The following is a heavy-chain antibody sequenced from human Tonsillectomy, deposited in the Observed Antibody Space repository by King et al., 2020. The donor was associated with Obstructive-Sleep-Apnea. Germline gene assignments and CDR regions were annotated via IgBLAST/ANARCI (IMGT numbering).Heavy chain of an antibody. Sequence: VQLVESGGGLVKPGGSLRLSCAASGFTFSGYSMNWVRQAPGKGLEWVSSISSSSTYIYYADSMKGRFTISRDNAKNSLYLPMNSLRAEDTAVYYCARDLDMFDYWGQGTLVTVSS. J-gene: IGHJ4*02. CDR2: ISSSSTYI. CDR1: GFTFSGYS. D-gene: IGHD3-9*01. CDR3: ARDLDMFDY. V-gene: IGHV3-21*01.